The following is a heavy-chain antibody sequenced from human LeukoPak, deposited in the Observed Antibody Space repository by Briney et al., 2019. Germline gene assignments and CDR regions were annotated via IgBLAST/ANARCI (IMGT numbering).Heavy chain of an antibody. J-gene: IGHJ4*02. V-gene: IGHV3-21*06. CDR3: VKNGWLDY. D-gene: IGHD6-19*01. CDR2: ISTSGDST. CDR1: GFTFSSQN. Sequence: GGSLRLSSAASGFTFSSQNMNWARQAPGKGLEWVAYISTSGDSTKYADSVEGRFTISRDNAENSLFLLMNSLRVEDTAVYYCVKNGWLDYWGQGILVTVSS.